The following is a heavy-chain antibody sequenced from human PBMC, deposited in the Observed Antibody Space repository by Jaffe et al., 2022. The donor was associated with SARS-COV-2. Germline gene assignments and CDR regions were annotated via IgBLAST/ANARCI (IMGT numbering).Heavy chain of an antibody. V-gene: IGHV4-59*01. CDR3: ARVLVGGRWADAFDI. D-gene: IGHD2-15*01. CDR2: IYYSGSA. J-gene: IGHJ3*02. CDR1: GGSINGYY. Sequence: QVQLQESGPGLVRPSETLSLTCSVSGGSINGYYWSWIRQPPGKGLEWLGYIYYSGSANYNPSLESRVTISVDTSKKQLSLKLSSVTAADTAIYYCARVLVGGRWADAFDIWGQGTMVTVSS.